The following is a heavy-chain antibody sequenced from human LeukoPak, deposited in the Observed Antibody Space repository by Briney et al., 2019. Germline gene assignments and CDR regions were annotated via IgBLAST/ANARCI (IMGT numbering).Heavy chain of an antibody. CDR1: GFTFSGFA. Sequence: GGSLRPSCAASGFTFSGFAMSWVRRTPGKGLEWVSAISGSGGSTYYADSVKGRFTISRDNSKNTLYLQMNSLRAEDTAVYYCAKDRAFYYDSSGYHFGRNDAFDIWGQGTMVTVSS. V-gene: IGHV3-23*01. CDR3: AKDRAFYYDSSGYHFGRNDAFDI. D-gene: IGHD3-22*01. CDR2: ISGSGGST. J-gene: IGHJ3*02.